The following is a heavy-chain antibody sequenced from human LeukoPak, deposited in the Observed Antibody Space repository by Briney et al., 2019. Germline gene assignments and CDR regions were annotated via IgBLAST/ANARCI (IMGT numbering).Heavy chain of an antibody. CDR3: ATGAYCDH. CDR2: ISGSGGST. J-gene: IGHJ4*02. Sequence: GGSLRLSCAASGFTFSSYAMSWVRQAPGKGLEWVSGISGSGGSTYYADSVKGRFTISRDNSKSTLYLQMNSLRTEDTAVYFCATGAYCDHWGQGTLVTVSS. CDR1: GFTFSSYA. V-gene: IGHV3-23*01.